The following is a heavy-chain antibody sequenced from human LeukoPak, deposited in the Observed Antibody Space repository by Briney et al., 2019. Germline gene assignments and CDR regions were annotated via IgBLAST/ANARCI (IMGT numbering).Heavy chain of an antibody. V-gene: IGHV3-23*01. J-gene: IGHJ4*02. CDR2: ISGSGGSA. Sequence: GGSLRLSCAASGFTFSSYAMSWVRQAPGKGLEWASAISGSGGSAYYADSVKGRFTISRDNSKNTLYLQMNSLRAEDTAVYYCAKNPMPNLDYWSQGTLVTVSS. D-gene: IGHD1-14*01. CDR1: GFTFSSYA. CDR3: AKNPMPNLDY.